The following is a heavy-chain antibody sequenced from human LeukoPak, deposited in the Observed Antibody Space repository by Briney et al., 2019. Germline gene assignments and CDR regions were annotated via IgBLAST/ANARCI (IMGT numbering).Heavy chain of an antibody. CDR3: ARGLIGWAARSPNDY. Sequence: GGSLRLSCAASGFTFSSYAMHWVRQAPGKGLEWVAVISYDGSNKYYADSVKGRFTISRDNSKNTLYLQMNSLRAEDTAVYYCARGLIGWAARSPNDYWGQGTLVTVSS. CDR1: GFTFSSYA. CDR2: ISYDGSNK. V-gene: IGHV3-30-3*01. J-gene: IGHJ4*02. D-gene: IGHD6-6*01.